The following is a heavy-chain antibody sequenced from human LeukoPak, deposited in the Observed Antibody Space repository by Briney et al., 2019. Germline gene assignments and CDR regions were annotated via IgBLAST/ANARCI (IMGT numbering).Heavy chain of an antibody. D-gene: IGHD3-3*01. J-gene: IGHJ5*02. V-gene: IGHV3-33*01. CDR3: ARDPPYYDCWSGRNWFDP. Sequence: GGSLRLSCAASGFTFSSYGMHWVRQAPGKGLEWVAVIWYDGSNKYYADSVKGRFTISRDNSKNTLYLQMNSLRAEDTAVYYCARDPPYYDCWSGRNWFDPWGQGTLVTVSS. CDR1: GFTFSSYG. CDR2: IWYDGSNK.